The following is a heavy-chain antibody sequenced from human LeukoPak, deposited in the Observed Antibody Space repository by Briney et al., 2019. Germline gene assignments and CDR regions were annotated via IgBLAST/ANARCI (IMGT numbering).Heavy chain of an antibody. CDR2: MNPSTGNT. V-gene: IGHV1-8*01. CDR3: ARLSETPAFYPGGRYLYLAY. J-gene: IGHJ4*02. CDR1: GYTFSSYD. D-gene: IGHD2-8*02. Sequence: ASVKVSCKASGYTFSSYDINWVRQATGQGLEWMGWMNPSTGNTGYAQKFQGRVTMTRDTSTSTAYMELSSLKSEDTAVYYCARLSETPAFYPGGRYLYLAYWGQGAQVTVSS.